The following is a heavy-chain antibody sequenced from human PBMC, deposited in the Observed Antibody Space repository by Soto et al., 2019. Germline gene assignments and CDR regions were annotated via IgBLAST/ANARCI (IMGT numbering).Heavy chain of an antibody. V-gene: IGHV1-18*01. Sequence: EASVKVSCKASGYTFNFYGITWVRQAPGQGLEWMGWISGFNGNTNYAADLQGRVTMTTDTSTSTAYMELRGLRSDDTAVYYCARGRVAYCGGDWGCDFDYWGQGTLVTVSS. CDR1: GYTFNFYG. CDR3: ARGRVAYCGGDWGCDFDY. J-gene: IGHJ4*02. CDR2: ISGFNGNT. D-gene: IGHD2-21*02.